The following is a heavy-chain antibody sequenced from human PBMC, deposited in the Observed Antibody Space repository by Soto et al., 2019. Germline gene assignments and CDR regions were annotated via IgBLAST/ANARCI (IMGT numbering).Heavy chain of an antibody. D-gene: IGHD3-3*01. CDR1: GGSISSSNW. V-gene: IGHV4-4*02. CDR2: IYHSGST. J-gene: IGHJ4*02. CDR3: ARFPYDFWSGYYGYYFDY. Sequence: QVQLQESGPGLVKPSGTLSLTCAVSGGSISSSNWWSWVRQPPGKGLEWIGEIYHSGSTNYNPSLKSRVTISVDKSKNQFSLKLSSVTAADTAVYYCARFPYDFWSGYYGYYFDYWGQGTLVTVSS.